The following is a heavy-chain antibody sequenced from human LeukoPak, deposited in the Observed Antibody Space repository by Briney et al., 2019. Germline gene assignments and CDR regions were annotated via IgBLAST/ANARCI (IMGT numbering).Heavy chain of an antibody. CDR3: ARQSVDTAMDYHAFDI. CDR1: GGSISSSSYY. Sequence: NPSETLSLTCTVSGGSISSSSYYSGWIRQPPGKGLEWIGSIYYSGRTYYNPSLKSRVTISIDTSKNQFSLKLSSVTVADTALYYCARQSVDTAMDYHAFDIWGQGTMVTVSS. D-gene: IGHD5-18*01. CDR2: IYYSGRT. J-gene: IGHJ3*02. V-gene: IGHV4-39*01.